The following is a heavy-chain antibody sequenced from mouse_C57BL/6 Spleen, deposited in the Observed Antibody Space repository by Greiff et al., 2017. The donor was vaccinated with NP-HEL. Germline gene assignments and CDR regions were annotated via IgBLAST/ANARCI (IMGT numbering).Heavy chain of an antibody. CDR1: GYTFTDHT. Sequence: VKLMESDAELVKPGASVKISCKVSGYTFTDHTIHWMKQRPEQGLEWIGYIYPRDGSTKYNEKFKGKATLTADKSSSTAYMQLNSLTSEDSAVYFCARDDGPDYYAMDYWGQGTSVTVSS. CDR3: ARDDGPDYYAMDY. V-gene: IGHV1-78*01. CDR2: IYPRDGST. J-gene: IGHJ4*01. D-gene: IGHD2-3*01.